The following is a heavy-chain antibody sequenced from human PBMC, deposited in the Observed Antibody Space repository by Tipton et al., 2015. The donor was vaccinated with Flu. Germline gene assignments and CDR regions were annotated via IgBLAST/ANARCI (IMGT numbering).Heavy chain of an antibody. CDR3: ARDRVLLVPFDY. Sequence: SLRLSCAASGFTFSSDWMHWVRQAPGKGLVWVSRINSDGSNTNYADSVKGRFTISRDNAKNTLYLQMNSLRAEDTAVYYCARDRVLLVPFDYWGQGTLVTVSS. J-gene: IGHJ4*02. CDR2: INSDGSNT. D-gene: IGHD1-26*01. CDR1: GFTFSSDW. V-gene: IGHV3-74*01.